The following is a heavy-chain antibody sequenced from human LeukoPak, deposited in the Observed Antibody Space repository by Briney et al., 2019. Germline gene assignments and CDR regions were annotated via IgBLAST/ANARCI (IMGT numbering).Heavy chain of an antibody. V-gene: IGHV4-4*02. Sequence: PSETLSLTCAVSGGSISSSNWWSWVRQPPGKGLEWIGEIYHGGSTNYNPSPKSRVTISVDKSKNQFSLKLSSVTAADTAVYYCASSLRITIFGVVSHDAFDIWGQGTMVTVSS. J-gene: IGHJ3*02. CDR2: IYHGGST. D-gene: IGHD3-3*01. CDR3: ASSLRITIFGVVSHDAFDI. CDR1: GGSISSSNW.